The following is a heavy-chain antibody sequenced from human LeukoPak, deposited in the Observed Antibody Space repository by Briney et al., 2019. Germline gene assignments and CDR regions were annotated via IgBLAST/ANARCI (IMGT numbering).Heavy chain of an antibody. Sequence: PSETLSLTCAVHGGSFSGYYWSWIRHPPGKGLEWIGEINHSGSTNYNPSLKSRVTISVDTSKNQFSLKLSSVTAADTAVYYCARGYGSGSYYNGFDYWGQGTLVTVSS. V-gene: IGHV4-34*01. J-gene: IGHJ4*02. CDR3: ARGYGSGSYYNGFDY. CDR1: GGSFSGYY. D-gene: IGHD3-10*01. CDR2: INHSGST.